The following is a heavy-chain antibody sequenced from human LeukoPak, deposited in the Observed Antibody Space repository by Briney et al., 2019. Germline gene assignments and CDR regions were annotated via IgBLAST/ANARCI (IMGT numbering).Heavy chain of an antibody. V-gene: IGHV3-21*04. J-gene: IGHJ3*02. CDR2: ISSSSSYI. Sequence: GGSLRLSCAASGFTFSSCSMNWVRQAPGKGLEWVSSISSSSSYIYYADSVKGRFTISRDNSKNTQYLQMNSLRAEDTAVYYCAKIYYDSSGYPQGGWFDAFDIWGQGTMVTVSS. CDR1: GFTFSSCS. D-gene: IGHD3-22*01. CDR3: AKIYYDSSGYPQGGWFDAFDI.